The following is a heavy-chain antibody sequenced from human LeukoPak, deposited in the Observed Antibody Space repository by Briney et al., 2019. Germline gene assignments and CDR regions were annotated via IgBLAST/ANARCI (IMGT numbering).Heavy chain of an antibody. Sequence: PGGSLRLSCAASGFTFSSYSMNWVRQAPGKGLEWVSSISSSSSYIYYADSVKGRFTISRDNAKNSLYLQMNSLRAEDTAVYYCARGPYSSRDGYYFDYWGQGTLVTVSS. CDR2: ISSSSSYI. V-gene: IGHV3-21*01. CDR1: GFTFSSYS. D-gene: IGHD6-13*01. CDR3: ARGPYSSRDGYYFDY. J-gene: IGHJ4*02.